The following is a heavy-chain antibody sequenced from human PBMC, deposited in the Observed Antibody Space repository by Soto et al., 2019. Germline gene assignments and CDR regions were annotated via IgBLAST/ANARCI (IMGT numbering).Heavy chain of an antibody. Sequence: QVQLVQSGTEVKKPGASVKVSCKASGYTFTTHYMHWVRQAPGQGLEWMGIINPSGGRTTYALKFQGRVTMTSDTSTNTVYVELTSLRSEDTAIYFCARAGENYGSGTFSPPLLYYFNSWGQGTLVTVSS. CDR1: GYTFTTHY. V-gene: IGHV1-46*01. J-gene: IGHJ4*02. CDR3: ARAGENYGSGTFSPPLLYYFNS. D-gene: IGHD3-10*01. CDR2: INPSGGRT.